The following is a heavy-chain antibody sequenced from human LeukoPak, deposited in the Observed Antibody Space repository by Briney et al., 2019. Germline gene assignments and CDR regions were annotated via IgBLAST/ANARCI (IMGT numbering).Heavy chain of an antibody. CDR2: IHPGDSNI. D-gene: IGHD6-19*01. CDR3: ARQWGGSGQDFDY. J-gene: IGHJ4*02. Sequence: GESLKISCEGSGYTFSNYWIVWVRQMSGKRLEWMGMIHPGDSNIRYSPSFQGQVTLSADKSINTAYLQWSSLRASDSALYYCARQWGGSGQDFDYWGQGTLVTVSS. CDR1: GYTFSNYW. V-gene: IGHV5-51*01.